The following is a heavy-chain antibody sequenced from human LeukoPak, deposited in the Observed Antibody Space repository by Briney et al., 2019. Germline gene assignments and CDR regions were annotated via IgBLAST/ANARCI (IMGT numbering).Heavy chain of an antibody. Sequence: SETLSLTCAVYGGSFSGYYWSWIRQPPGKGLEWIGEINHSGSTNYNPSLKSRVTISVDTSKNQFPLKLSSVTAADTAVYYCAGFIVVPAAMEGEGTFDYWGQGTLVTVSS. D-gene: IGHD2-2*01. J-gene: IGHJ4*02. CDR2: INHSGST. CDR1: GGSFSGYY. V-gene: IGHV4-34*01. CDR3: AGFIVVPAAMEGEGTFDY.